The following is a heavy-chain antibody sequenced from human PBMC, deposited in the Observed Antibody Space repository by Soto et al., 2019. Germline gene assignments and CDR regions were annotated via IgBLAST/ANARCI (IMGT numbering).Heavy chain of an antibody. D-gene: IGHD4-17*01. V-gene: IGHV3-23*01. CDR3: AKRTVGWYFDL. CDR2: FSGSGGRT. J-gene: IGHJ2*01. Sequence: GGSLRLSCAASGFTFSSYAMSWVRQAPGKGLEWVSGFSGSGGRTYYADSAKGRFTITRDNSKNTLYLQMNSLRAEDTAVYYCAKRTVGWYFDLWGRGTLVTVSS. CDR1: GFTFSSYA.